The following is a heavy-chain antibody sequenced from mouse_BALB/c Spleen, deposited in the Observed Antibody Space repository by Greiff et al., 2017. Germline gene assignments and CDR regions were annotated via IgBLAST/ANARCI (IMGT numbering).Heavy chain of an antibody. Sequence: EVKLVESGGDLVKPGGSLKLSCAASGFTFSSYGMSWVRQTPDKRLEWVATISSGGSYTYYPDSVKGRFTISRDNAKNTLYLQMSSLKSEDTAMYYCARQRSSITTVVPIPWYVDVWGAGTTVTVSS. J-gene: IGHJ1*01. CDR3: ARQRSSITTVVPIPWYVDV. D-gene: IGHD1-1*01. V-gene: IGHV5-6*01. CDR2: ISSGGSYT. CDR1: GFTFSSYG.